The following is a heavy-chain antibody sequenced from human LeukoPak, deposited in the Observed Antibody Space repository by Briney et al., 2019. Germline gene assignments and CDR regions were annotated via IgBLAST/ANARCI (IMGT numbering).Heavy chain of an antibody. J-gene: IGHJ4*02. CDR3: ARSQLWLPNIDY. CDR1: GYTFTDYY. CDR2: INPRGGST. V-gene: IGHV1-46*01. Sequence: ASVKVSCKASGYTFTDYYIHWVRQAPGQGLEWMGIINPRGGSTSYAQNFQDRVTMTRDTSTSTVYVEVSSLRSDDTAVYYCARSQLWLPNIDYWGQGTLVTVSS. D-gene: IGHD5-18*01.